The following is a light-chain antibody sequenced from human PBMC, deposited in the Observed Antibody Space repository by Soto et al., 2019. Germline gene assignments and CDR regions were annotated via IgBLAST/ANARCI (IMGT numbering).Light chain of an antibody. CDR2: GAF. V-gene: IGKV3-20*01. Sequence: VLTQSPESLSLSPGERATLSCRASQYISTKLAWYQQKPGQAPRLLFSGAFNRATDTPDRFSGSGSGTDFTLIISCVEAEDFAMYYWQQYGDSPWTFGQGTRVDFK. J-gene: IGKJ1*01. CDR1: QYISTK. CDR3: QQYGDSPWT.